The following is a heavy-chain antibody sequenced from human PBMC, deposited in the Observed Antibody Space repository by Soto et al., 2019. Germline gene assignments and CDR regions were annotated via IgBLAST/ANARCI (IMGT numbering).Heavy chain of an antibody. CDR3: ARGDLDYGDYHWAGGFDY. Sequence: EVQLVESGGGLVKPGGSLRLSCAASGFTFSSYSMNWVRQAPGQGLEWVSSISSSSSYRYYADSVKGRFTISRDNAKNSLYLQMNSLRAEATAVYYCARGDLDYGDYHWAGGFDYWGQGTLVTVSS. CDR2: ISSSSSYR. CDR1: GFTFSSYS. J-gene: IGHJ4*02. V-gene: IGHV3-21*01. D-gene: IGHD4-17*01.